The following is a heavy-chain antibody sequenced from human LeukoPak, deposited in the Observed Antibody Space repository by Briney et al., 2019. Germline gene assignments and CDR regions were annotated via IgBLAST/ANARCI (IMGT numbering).Heavy chain of an antibody. CDR1: GFTFSSYE. Sequence: GGSLRLSCAASGFTFSSYEMNWVRQAPGKGLEWVSYISSSGSTIYYADSVKGRFTISRDNAKNSLHLQMNSLRAEDTAVYYCARDISGYYPFDYWGQGTLVTVSS. V-gene: IGHV3-48*03. CDR3: ARDISGYYPFDY. D-gene: IGHD3-22*01. CDR2: ISSSGSTI. J-gene: IGHJ4*02.